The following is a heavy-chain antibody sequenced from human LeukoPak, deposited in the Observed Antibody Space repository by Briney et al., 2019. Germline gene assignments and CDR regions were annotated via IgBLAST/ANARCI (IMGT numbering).Heavy chain of an antibody. D-gene: IGHD1-26*01. Sequence: SETLSLTCTVSGASVGSAGYYWSWIRQPPGRGLEWIGYVYYISNTNYNPSLKSRVTMSVNPSENQFSLKLNSVTAADTAMYYCARTQSQSGSYRYYFGYWGQGTLVTVSS. V-gene: IGHV4-61*08. CDR3: ARTQSQSGSYRYYFGY. CDR1: GASVGSAGYY. CDR2: VYYISNT. J-gene: IGHJ4*02.